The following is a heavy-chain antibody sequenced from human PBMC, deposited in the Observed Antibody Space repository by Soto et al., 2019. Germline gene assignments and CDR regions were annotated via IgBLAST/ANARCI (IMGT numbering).Heavy chain of an antibody. J-gene: IGHJ5*02. CDR2: INPNGGST. CDR1: GDTFTSYY. D-gene: IGHD3-10*01. Sequence: ASVKVSCKAPGDTFTSYYMHWVRQAPGHGLEWMGVINPNGGSTRFAQKFQGRVTMTRDTSTXXXXXXLRGLTSEDTAVYYCARSSRGVYGIIIEGPNWFAPWGQGTLVTVSS. CDR3: ARSSRGVYGIIIEGPNWFAP. V-gene: IGHV1-46*01.